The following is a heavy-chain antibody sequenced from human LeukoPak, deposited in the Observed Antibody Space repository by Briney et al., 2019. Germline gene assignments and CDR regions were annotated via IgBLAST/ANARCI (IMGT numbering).Heavy chain of an antibody. CDR3: ARVDTVNYYYYMDV. D-gene: IGHD5-18*01. V-gene: IGHV4-59*01. CDR2: IHYSGST. J-gene: IGHJ6*03. CDR1: GGSISSYY. Sequence: SETLSLTCTVSGGSISSYYWSWIRQPPGKGLEWIGYIHYSGSTNYNPSLKSRVTISVDTSKNQFSLKLSSVTAADTAVYYCARVDTVNYYYYMDVWGKGTPVTVSS.